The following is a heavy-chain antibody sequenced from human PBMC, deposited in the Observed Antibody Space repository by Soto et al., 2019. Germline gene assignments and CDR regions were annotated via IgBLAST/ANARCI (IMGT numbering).Heavy chain of an antibody. J-gene: IGHJ5*02. CDR3: AADSSGYNWFDP. Sequence: SETLSLTCSVSGGSISSYFWIWIRQPPGKGLEWIGYVYYSGTTNYNPSLKSRVTISVDTSKNQFSLKLSSVTAADTAVYYCAADSSGYNWFDPWGQGTLVTVSS. CDR2: VYYSGTT. D-gene: IGHD6-19*01. V-gene: IGHV4-59*01. CDR1: GGSISSYF.